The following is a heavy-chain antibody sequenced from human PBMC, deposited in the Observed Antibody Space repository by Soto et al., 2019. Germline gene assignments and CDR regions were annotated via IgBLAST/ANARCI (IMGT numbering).Heavy chain of an antibody. J-gene: IGHJ4*02. Sequence: QVQLVESGGSVVQPGRSLRLSCEASGFTFTSYAMHWVRQAPGKGLEWVAVISYDGINEYYADSVKGRFTISRDNSKNTLFLKKSSLRVEDTAVYYCARDRLRLGELSLIGYFDYRGQGTLVTVSS. CDR3: ARDRLRLGELSLIGYFDY. D-gene: IGHD3-16*02. CDR1: GFTFTSYA. CDR2: ISYDGINE. V-gene: IGHV3-30*15.